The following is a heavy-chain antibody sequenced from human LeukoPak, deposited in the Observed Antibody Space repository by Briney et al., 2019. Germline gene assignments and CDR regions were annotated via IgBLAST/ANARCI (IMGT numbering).Heavy chain of an antibody. CDR3: ARGGYSSSWYHDS. J-gene: IGHJ4*02. CDR2: IFPSGGEI. D-gene: IGHD6-13*01. CDR1: GFTFSTFA. Sequence: GGSLRLSCAASGFTFSTFAMIWVRQPPGKGLEWVSSIFPSGGEIHYADSVRGRFTISRDNSKSTLSLQMNSLRAEDTAIYYCARGGYSSSWYHDSWGQGTLVTVSS. V-gene: IGHV3-23*01.